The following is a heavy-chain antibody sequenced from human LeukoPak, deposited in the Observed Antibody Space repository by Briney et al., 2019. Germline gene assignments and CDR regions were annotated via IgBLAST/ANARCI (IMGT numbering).Heavy chain of an antibody. V-gene: IGHV3-23*01. D-gene: IGHD1-7*01. CDR2: ISGSGGST. CDR3: ASKLWNYDY. J-gene: IGHJ4*02. CDR1: GFTFSSYA. Sequence: GASLRLSCAASGFTFSSYAMSWVRQAPGKGLEWVSAISGSGGSTYYADSVKGRFTISRDNSKNTVYLQMNSLRAEDTAVYYCASKLWNYDYWGQGTPVTVSS.